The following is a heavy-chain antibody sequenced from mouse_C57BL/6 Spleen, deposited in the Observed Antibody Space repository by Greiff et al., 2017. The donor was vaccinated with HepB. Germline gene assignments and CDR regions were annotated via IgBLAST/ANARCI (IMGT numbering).Heavy chain of an antibody. Sequence: EVQLQQSGPELVKPGASVKISCKASGYSFTGYYMNWVKQSPEKSLEWIGEINPSTGGTTYNQKFKAKATLTVDKSSSTAYMQLKSLTSEDSAVYYCARGYSNLAWFAYWGQRTLVTVSA. V-gene: IGHV1-42*01. J-gene: IGHJ3*01. CDR3: ARGYSNLAWFAY. D-gene: IGHD2-5*01. CDR1: GYSFTGYY. CDR2: INPSTGGT.